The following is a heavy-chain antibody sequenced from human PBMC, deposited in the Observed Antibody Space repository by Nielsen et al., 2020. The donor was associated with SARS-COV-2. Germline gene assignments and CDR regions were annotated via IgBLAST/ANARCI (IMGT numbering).Heavy chain of an antibody. CDR3: ARATMIVVVISAFDI. V-gene: IGHV4-31*03. Sequence: SETLSLTCTVSGGSISSGGYYWSWIRQHPGKGLEWIGYIYYSRSTNYNPSLKSRVTISVDTSKNQFSLKLSSVTAADTAVYYCARATMIVVVISAFDIWGQGTMVTVSS. D-gene: IGHD3-22*01. J-gene: IGHJ3*02. CDR1: GGSISSGGYY. CDR2: IYYSRST.